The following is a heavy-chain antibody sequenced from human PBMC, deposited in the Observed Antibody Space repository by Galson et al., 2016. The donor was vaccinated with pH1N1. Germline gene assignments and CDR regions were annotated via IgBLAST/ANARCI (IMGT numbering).Heavy chain of an antibody. CDR2: ISSRGTYT. CDR3: ARDGARVGAHNAFDI. D-gene: IGHD3-16*01. Sequence: SLRLSCAASGFTFSTYKMNWVRQALGKGLEWVSSISSRGTYTHYADSVTGRITISRDNPNNSLYLQIYSLRAEDTAMYYCARDGARVGAHNAFDIWGQGTMVTVSS. CDR1: GFTFSTYK. V-gene: IGHV3-21*01. J-gene: IGHJ3*02.